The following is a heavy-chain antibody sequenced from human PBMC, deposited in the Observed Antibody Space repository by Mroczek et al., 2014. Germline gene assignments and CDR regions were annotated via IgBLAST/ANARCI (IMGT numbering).Heavy chain of an antibody. CDR3: ARTSHYYDSSGSIDY. CDR1: GGSFSGYY. D-gene: IGHD3-22*01. J-gene: IGHJ4*02. V-gene: IGHV4-34*01. Sequence: QVQLQQWGAGLLKPSEALSLTCAVYGGSFSGYYWSWIRQPPGKGLEWIGEINHSGSTNYNPSLKSRVTISVDTSKNQFSLKLSSVTAADTAVYYCARTSHYYDSSGSIDYVGPGNPGHRLL. CDR2: INHSGST.